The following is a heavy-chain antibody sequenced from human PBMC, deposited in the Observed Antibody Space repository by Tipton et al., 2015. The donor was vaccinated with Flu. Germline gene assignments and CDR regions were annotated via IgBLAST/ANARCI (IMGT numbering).Heavy chain of an antibody. CDR2: IIPFFGTA. CDR3: ARAPLGVATIPGYYYHGLDV. Sequence: QVQLVQSGAEVKKPGSSVKVSCKASGGTFSSYAISWVRQAPGQGLEWMGGIIPFFGTANYAQKFQARVTITAGESTSTAYMELSSLRSEDTAVYYCARAPLGVATIPGYYYHGLDVWGQGTTVTVSS. J-gene: IGHJ6*02. CDR1: GGTFSSYA. V-gene: IGHV1-69*01. D-gene: IGHD5-12*01.